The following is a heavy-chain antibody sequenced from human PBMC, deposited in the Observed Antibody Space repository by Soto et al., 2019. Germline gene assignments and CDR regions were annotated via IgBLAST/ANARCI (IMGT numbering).Heavy chain of an antibody. CDR2: TASDGTNK. D-gene: IGHD3-10*01. CDR1: GFTFSMYG. CDR3: ARKNPGRVSELPDY. V-gene: IGHV3-30*03. Sequence: QVQLVESGGGVVQPGNSVRLSCAASGFTFSMYGMHWVRQAPGKGLEWVAVTASDGTNKFYGDSVKGRFTISRDNPRATLYLQMNSLRPDDTAVYYCARKNPGRVSELPDYWGQGTLVTDSS. J-gene: IGHJ4*02.